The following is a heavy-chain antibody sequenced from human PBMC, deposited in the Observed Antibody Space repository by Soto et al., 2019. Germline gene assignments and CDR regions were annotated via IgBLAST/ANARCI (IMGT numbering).Heavy chain of an antibody. CDR2: ISAYNGNT. J-gene: IGHJ5*02. Sequence: SVKGACTAAGDTFTSYGIXRVRQAPGQGLERMGWISAYNGNTKYSQKFQGRVNITRDTSASTAYMELSSLRSEDTAVYYCAREGYCSSTSCYEGLNWFDPWGQGTLVTVSS. CDR3: AREGYCSSTSCYEGLNWFDP. CDR1: GDTFTSYG. D-gene: IGHD2-2*01. V-gene: IGHV1-18*01.